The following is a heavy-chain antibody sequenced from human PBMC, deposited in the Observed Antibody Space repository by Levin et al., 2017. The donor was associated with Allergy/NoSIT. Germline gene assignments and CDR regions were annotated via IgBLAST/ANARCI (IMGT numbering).Heavy chain of an antibody. CDR3: ARRLRSSGYFDY. Sequence: PGGSLRLSCAASGFTFSDYYMSWMRQAPGKGLEWVSYISSSGSTIKYADSVKGRFTISSDNAKNSLYLQMNSLRAGDTAVYYCARRLRSSGYFDYWGQGALVTVSS. V-gene: IGHV3-11*01. CDR1: GFTFSDYY. J-gene: IGHJ4*02. D-gene: IGHD6-6*01. CDR2: ISSSGSTI.